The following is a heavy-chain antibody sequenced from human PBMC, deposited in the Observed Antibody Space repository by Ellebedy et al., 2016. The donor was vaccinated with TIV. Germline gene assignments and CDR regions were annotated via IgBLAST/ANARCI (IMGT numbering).Heavy chain of an antibody. D-gene: IGHD6-13*01. CDR1: GYTFTGYY. J-gene: IGHJ5*02. Sequence: ASVKVSXXASGYTFTGYYMHWVRQAPGQGLEWMGWINPNSGGTNYAQKFQGRVTMTRDTSISTAYMELSRLRSDDTAVYYCARDLQLVSFIRFDPWGQGTLVTVSS. V-gene: IGHV1-2*02. CDR2: INPNSGGT. CDR3: ARDLQLVSFIRFDP.